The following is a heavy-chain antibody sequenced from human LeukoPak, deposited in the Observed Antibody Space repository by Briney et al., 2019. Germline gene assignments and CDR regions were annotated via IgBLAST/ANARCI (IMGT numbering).Heavy chain of an antibody. CDR2: ISGSGGST. CDR3: AKDLPPAGLKGGGPPKYYFDY. J-gene: IGHJ4*02. CDR1: GFTFSSYA. Sequence: GGSLRLSCAASGFTFSSYAMSWVRQAPGKGLEWVSAISGSGGSTYYADSVKGRFTISRDNSKNTLYLQMSSLRAEDTAVYYCAKDLPPAGLKGGGPPKYYFDYWGQGTLVTVSS. D-gene: IGHD3-16*01. V-gene: IGHV3-23*01.